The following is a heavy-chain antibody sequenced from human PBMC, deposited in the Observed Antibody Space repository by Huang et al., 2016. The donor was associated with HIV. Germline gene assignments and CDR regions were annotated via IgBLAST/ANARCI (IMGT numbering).Heavy chain of an antibody. CDR3: GKGYSYRVWDY. CDR1: GGSISSSSYY. CDR2: IYYSGST. Sequence: QLQLQESGPGLVKPSETLSLTCTVSGGSISSSSYYWGWIRQPPGKGLEWIGSIYYSGSTYYNPALKSRVTISVDTSKNQFSLKLSSVTAADTAVYYCGKGYSYRVWDYWGQGTLVTVSS. D-gene: IGHD5-18*01. V-gene: IGHV4-39*01. J-gene: IGHJ4*02.